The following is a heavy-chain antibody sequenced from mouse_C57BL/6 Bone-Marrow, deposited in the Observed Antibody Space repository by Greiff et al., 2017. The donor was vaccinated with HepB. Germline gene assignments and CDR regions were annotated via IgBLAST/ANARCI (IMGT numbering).Heavy chain of an antibody. D-gene: IGHD2-2*01. CDR1: GFTFSDYY. V-gene: IGHV5-12*01. Sequence: EVHLVESGGGLVQPGGSLKLSCAASGFTFSDYYMYWVRQTPEKRLEWVAYISNGGGSTYYPDTVKGRFTISRDNAKNTLYLQMSRLKSEDTAMYYCARAGYYWGQGTSVTVSS. CDR3: ARAGYY. CDR2: ISNGGGST. J-gene: IGHJ4*01.